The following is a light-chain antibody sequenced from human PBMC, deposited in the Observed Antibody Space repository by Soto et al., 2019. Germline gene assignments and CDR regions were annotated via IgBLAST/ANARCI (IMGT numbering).Light chain of an antibody. CDR1: KLGDKY. CDR2: QDS. Sequence: SYELTQPPSVPVSPGQTASITCSGDKLGDKYACWYQQKPGQSPVLVIYQDSKRPSGIPERFSGSNSGNTATLTISGTQAMDEADYYCQAWDSSTAVFGGGTKVTVL. V-gene: IGLV3-1*01. J-gene: IGLJ2*01. CDR3: QAWDSSTAV.